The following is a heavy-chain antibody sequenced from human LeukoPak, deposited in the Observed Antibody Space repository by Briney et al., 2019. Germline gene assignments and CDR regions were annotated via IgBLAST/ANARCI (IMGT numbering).Heavy chain of an antibody. CDR1: GFNFSNYG. CDR2: IWYDGSDK. J-gene: IGHJ4*02. D-gene: IGHD5-12*01. V-gene: IGHV3-30*02. CDR3: AKGSNRGVATIDH. Sequence: PGGSLRLSCAASGFNFSNYGMHWVRQAPGKGLEWVAVIWYDGSDKYYADSVQGRFTISRDNSKNTLFLQMNSLRAEDTAVYYCAKGSNRGVATIDHWGQGTLITVSS.